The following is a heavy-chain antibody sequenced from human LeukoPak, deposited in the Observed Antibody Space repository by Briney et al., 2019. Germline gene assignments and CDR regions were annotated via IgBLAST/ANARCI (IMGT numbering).Heavy chain of an antibody. CDR3: ARWFVVPAAGEGYAFDI. CDR2: INPNSGGT. CDR1: GYTFTGYY. Sequence: ASVKVSCKASGYTFTGYYMHWVRQAPGQGLEWMGWINPNSGGTNYAQKFQGRVTMTRDTSVSTAYMELSRLTSDDTAVYYCARWFVVPAAGEGYAFDIWGQGTMVAVSA. V-gene: IGHV1-2*02. J-gene: IGHJ3*02. D-gene: IGHD2-2*01.